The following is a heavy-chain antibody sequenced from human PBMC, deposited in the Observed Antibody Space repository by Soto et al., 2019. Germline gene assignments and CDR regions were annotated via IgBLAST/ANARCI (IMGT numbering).Heavy chain of an antibody. D-gene: IGHD3-10*01. CDR1: GFTVSSNY. V-gene: IGHV3-66*01. Sequence: EVQLVESGGGLVQPGGSLRLSCAASGFTVSSNYMSWVRQAPGKGLEWVSVIYSGGSTNYADSVKGRFTTTRDNSKNTLYLQMSSLRAEDTAVYYCARVAQGRAGGYWGQGTLVTVSS. J-gene: IGHJ4*02. CDR2: IYSGGST. CDR3: ARVAQGRAGGY.